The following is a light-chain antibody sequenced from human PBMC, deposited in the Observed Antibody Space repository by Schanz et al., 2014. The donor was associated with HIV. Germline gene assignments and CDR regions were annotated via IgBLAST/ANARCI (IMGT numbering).Light chain of an antibody. CDR1: QSVSRH. CDR2: GAS. CDR3: QQRSNWPPIT. Sequence: EIVLTQSPATLSLSPGERATLSCRASQSVSRHLAWYQQKPGQAPRLLIYGASFRAAGIPARFSGSGSGTDFTLTISSLEPEDFAVYYCQQRSNWPPITFGQGTRLEIK. V-gene: IGKV3-11*01. J-gene: IGKJ5*01.